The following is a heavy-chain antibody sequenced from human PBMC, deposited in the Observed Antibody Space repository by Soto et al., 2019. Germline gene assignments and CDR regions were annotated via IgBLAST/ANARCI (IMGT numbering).Heavy chain of an antibody. CDR1: GFTFRSYA. Sequence: QVQLVESGGGVVQPGTSLRLSCAASGFTFRSYAIHWVRQAPGKGLEWVALTSYDGSGKYYGDSVRGRFTISRDNSRNTDDLQMDSLRLEDTALYHCERWGARGGLDVWGQGTLVSVSS. CDR2: TSYDGSGK. J-gene: IGHJ1*01. V-gene: IGHV3-30*04. CDR3: ERWGARGGLDV. D-gene: IGHD3-16*01.